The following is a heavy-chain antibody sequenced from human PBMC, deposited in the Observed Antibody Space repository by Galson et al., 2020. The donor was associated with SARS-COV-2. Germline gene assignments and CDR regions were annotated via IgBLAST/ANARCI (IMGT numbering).Heavy chain of an antibody. Sequence: GESLKISCKASGYTFTGYYMHWVRQAPGQGLEWMGWINPNSGGTNYAQKFQGRVTMTRDTSISTAYMELSRLRSDDTAVYYCARAQSDTDHNDLWGRGTLVTVSS. V-gene: IGHV1-2*02. CDR3: ARAQSDTDHNDL. J-gene: IGHJ2*01. CDR2: INPNSGGT. CDR1: GYTFTGYY.